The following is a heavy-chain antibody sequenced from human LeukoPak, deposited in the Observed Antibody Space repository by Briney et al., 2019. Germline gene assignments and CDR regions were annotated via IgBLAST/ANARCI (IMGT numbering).Heavy chain of an antibody. V-gene: IGHV4-38-2*01. CDR1: GYSISSGYY. D-gene: IGHD3-9*01. J-gene: IGHJ4*02. CDR3: VRSFDWSPDN. Sequence: SETLSLTCAVSGYSISSGYYWGWVRQPPGKGLEWIGSIYHSGSTYYNPSLKSRVTISVDTSKNQFSLKLSSVTAADTAVYYCVRSFDWSPDNWGQGTLVTVSS. CDR2: IYHSGST.